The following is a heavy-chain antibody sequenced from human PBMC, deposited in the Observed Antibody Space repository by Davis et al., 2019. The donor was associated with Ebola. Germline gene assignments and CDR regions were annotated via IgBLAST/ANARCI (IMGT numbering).Heavy chain of an antibody. V-gene: IGHV1-69*13. J-gene: IGHJ6*02. Sequence: SVKVSCKASGGTFSIYAISWVRQAPGQGLEWMGGIIPIFGTANYAQNFQGSVTITADESTSTAYMELSSLRSEDTAVYYCARSVTTVVTPGYYYYGMDVWGQGTTVTVSS. CDR2: IIPIFGTA. CDR1: GGTFSIYA. D-gene: IGHD4-23*01. CDR3: ARSVTTVVTPGYYYYGMDV.